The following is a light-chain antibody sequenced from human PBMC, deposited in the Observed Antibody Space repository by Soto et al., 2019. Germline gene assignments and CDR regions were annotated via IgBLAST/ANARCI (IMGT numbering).Light chain of an antibody. CDR1: YSNIGAGYD. V-gene: IGLV1-40*01. CDR2: RNT. Sequence: QSVLTQPPSVSGAPGQGVTISCAGTYSNIGAGYDVHWYQQIPGTAPKLLIHRNTLRSSGVPDRFSGSKSGTSASLAITGLQAEDEADYFCSSYAPRSTLIFGGGTKLTVL. CDR3: SSYAPRSTLI. J-gene: IGLJ2*01.